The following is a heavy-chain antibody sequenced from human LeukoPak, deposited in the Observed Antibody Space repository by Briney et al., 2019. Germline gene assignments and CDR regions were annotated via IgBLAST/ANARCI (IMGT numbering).Heavy chain of an antibody. J-gene: IGHJ3*02. V-gene: IGHV3-48*04. CDR2: ISSSGSTI. CDR1: GFTSSSSS. D-gene: IGHD1-26*01. Sequence: GGSLRLSCAASGFTSSSSSMNWVRQAPGKGLEWVSYISSSGSTIYYADSVKGRFTISRDNAKNSLYLQMNSLRAEDTAVYYCARASIVGATVGAFDIWGQGTMVTVSS. CDR3: ARASIVGATVGAFDI.